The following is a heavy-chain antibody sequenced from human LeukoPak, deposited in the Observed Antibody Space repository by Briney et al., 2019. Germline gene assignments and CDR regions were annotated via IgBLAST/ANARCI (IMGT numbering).Heavy chain of an antibody. D-gene: IGHD3-22*01. CDR1: GFTFSSYA. CDR2: ISGSGGST. V-gene: IGHV3-23*01. Sequence: GRSLRLSCAASGFTFSSYAMSWVRQAPGKGLEWVSAISGSGGSTYYADSVKGRFTISRDNSKNTLYLQMNSLRAEDTAVYYCANLANYYDSSGYYTAEYFQHWGQGTLVTVSS. CDR3: ANLANYYDSSGYYTAEYFQH. J-gene: IGHJ1*01.